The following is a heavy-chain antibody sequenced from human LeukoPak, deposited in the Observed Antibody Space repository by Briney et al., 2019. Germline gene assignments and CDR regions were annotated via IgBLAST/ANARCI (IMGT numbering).Heavy chain of an antibody. Sequence: TGVSLRLSCVVSGFTFSNAWMSWVRQAPGKGLEWVGRIKSNSDGGRTDSAAPVKGRFTISRDDSKNTLYLQMNSLKTEDTGVYYCTTDPQRGYYFDYWGQGTLVTVSS. J-gene: IGHJ4*02. V-gene: IGHV3-15*01. CDR1: GFTFSNAW. CDR2: IKSNSDGGRT. D-gene: IGHD3-3*01. CDR3: TTDPQRGYYFDY.